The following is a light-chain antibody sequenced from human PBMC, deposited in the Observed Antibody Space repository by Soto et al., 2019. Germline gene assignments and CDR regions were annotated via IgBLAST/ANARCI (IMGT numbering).Light chain of an antibody. CDR3: QHYNNWLWT. CDR1: QGIRND. J-gene: IGKJ1*01. CDR2: AAS. Sequence: AIQMTQSPSSLSASVGDRVTITCRASQGIRNDLGWYQQKPGKAPKLLIYAASSLQSGVPSRFSGSGSGTDFTLTISSLQSEDFAVYDCQHYNNWLWTFGQGTKVDIK. V-gene: IGKV1-6*01.